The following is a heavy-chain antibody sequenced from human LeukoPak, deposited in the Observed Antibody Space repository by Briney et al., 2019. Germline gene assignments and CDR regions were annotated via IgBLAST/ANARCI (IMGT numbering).Heavy chain of an antibody. D-gene: IGHD4-23*01. CDR1: QITFIGSV. V-gene: IGHV3-23*01. Sequence: GALRLSPAPSQITFIGSVMSGVPEALERRVECGSGVSVSGGSTYYADSVKGRFTISRENSKNTLYLQMNSLRAEDMAVYYCAKDQRWNYGGNTKYNWFDPWGQGTLVTVSS. CDR3: AKDQRWNYGGNTKYNWFDP. CDR2: VSVSGGST. J-gene: IGHJ5*02.